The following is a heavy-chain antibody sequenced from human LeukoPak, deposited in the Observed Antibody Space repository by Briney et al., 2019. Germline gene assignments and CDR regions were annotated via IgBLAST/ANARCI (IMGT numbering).Heavy chain of an antibody. CDR1: GGSISSSSYY. D-gene: IGHD1-26*01. CDR2: IYYSGST. Sequence: SETLSLTCTVSGGSISSSSYYWGWIRQPPGKGLEWIGSIYYSGSTYYNPSLKSRVTISVDTSKNRFSLKLSSVTAADTAVYYCAREGDYYMDVWGKGTTVTVSS. J-gene: IGHJ6*03. V-gene: IGHV4-39*07. CDR3: AREGDYYMDV.